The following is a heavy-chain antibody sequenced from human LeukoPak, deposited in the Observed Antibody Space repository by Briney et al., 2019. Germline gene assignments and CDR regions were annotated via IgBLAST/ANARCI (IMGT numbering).Heavy chain of an antibody. V-gene: IGHV3-66*01. CDR3: ARGLYSSGYYYDAFDI. CDR1: GFTVSNNY. CDR2: IYSGGCT. Sequence: GGSLRLSCAASGFTVSNNYMSWVRQAPGKGLEWVSLIYSGGCTHYTDSVKGRFNISRDNSKNTLYLQMNSLRAEDTAVYYCARGLYSSGYYYDAFDIWGQGTMVTVSS. D-gene: IGHD3-22*01. J-gene: IGHJ3*02.